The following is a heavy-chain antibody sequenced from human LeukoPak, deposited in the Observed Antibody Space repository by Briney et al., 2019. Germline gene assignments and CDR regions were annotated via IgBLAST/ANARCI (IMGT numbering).Heavy chain of an antibody. D-gene: IGHD3-10*01. CDR3: AKDDAWLRFGE. CDR2: INSDGSST. CDR1: GLTFSSYW. J-gene: IGHJ4*02. V-gene: IGHV3-74*01. Sequence: GGSMRLSCAASGLTFSSYWMHWVRQAPGKGLVWVSRINSDGSSTSYADSVKGRFTISRDNSKNTLYLEVISLTAEDTAVYYCAKDDAWLRFGEWSQGTLVTVSS.